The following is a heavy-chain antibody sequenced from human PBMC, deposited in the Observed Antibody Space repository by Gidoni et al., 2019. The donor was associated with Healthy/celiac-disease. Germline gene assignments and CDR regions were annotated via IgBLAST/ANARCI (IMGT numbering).Heavy chain of an antibody. CDR2: INPSGGST. V-gene: IGHV1-46*01. J-gene: IGHJ4*02. Sequence: QVQLVQSGAEVKKPGASVKVSCQASGSSFTSYYMHWVRQAPGQGLEWMGIINPSGGSTSYAQKFQGRVTMTRDTSTSTVYMELSSLRSEDTAVYYCARATGDFWSALPDYWGQGTLVTVSS. D-gene: IGHD3-3*01. CDR1: GSSFTSYY. CDR3: ARATGDFWSALPDY.